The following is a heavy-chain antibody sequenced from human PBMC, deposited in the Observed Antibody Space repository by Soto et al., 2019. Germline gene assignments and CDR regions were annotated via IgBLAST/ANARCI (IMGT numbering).Heavy chain of an antibody. CDR2: ISSSSSYI. CDR3: ARGRYSSSSGGIFDY. D-gene: IGHD6-6*01. V-gene: IGHV3-21*01. J-gene: IGHJ4*02. CDR1: GLTFSSYS. Sequence: GGSLRLSCAASGLTFSSYSMNWVRQAPGKGLEWVSSISSSSSYIYYADSVKGRFTISRDNAKNSLYLQMNSLRAEDTALYYCARGRYSSSSGGIFDYWGQGTLVPSPQ.